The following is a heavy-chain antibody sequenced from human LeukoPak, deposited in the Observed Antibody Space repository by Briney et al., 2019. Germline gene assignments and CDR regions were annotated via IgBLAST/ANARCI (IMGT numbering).Heavy chain of an antibody. Sequence: GGLRLSCAASGFTVSSNYMSWVRQAPGKGLEWVSVIYSGGSTYYADSVKGRFTISRDNSKNTLYLQMNSLRAEDSAVYYCAREGVATAGTAYDYWGQGTLVTVSS. D-gene: IGHD6-13*01. CDR3: AREGVATAGTAYDY. J-gene: IGHJ4*02. CDR1: GFTVSSNY. CDR2: IYSGGST. V-gene: IGHV3-53*05.